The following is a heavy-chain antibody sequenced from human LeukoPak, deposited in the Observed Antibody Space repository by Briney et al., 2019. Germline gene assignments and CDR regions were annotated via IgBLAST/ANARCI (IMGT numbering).Heavy chain of an antibody. V-gene: IGHV1-46*01. CDR1: GYTFTSYY. CDR2: INPSGGST. CDR3: AREGFDY. Sequence: ASVKVSCKASGYTFTSYYMHWVRQAPGQGLEWMGIINPSGGSTSYAQKFQGRVTITTDASISTAYMELSGLRSEDTALYYCAREGFDYWGQGTLVTVSS. J-gene: IGHJ4*02.